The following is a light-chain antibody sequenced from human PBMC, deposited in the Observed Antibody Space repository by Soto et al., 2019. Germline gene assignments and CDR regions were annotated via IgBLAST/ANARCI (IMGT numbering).Light chain of an antibody. J-gene: IGKJ5*01. CDR1: QTIRGL. V-gene: IGKV3-11*01. CDR3: QQRHNWPIT. CDR2: DTS. Sequence: EIVLTHSPATLSLSPRERATLSCRTSQTIRGLLNWYQQRPGQAPRPLIYDTSNRATDIPARFSGSGSGTDFILTISSLDPDDFGVYLCQQRHNWPITFGQGTRLHI.